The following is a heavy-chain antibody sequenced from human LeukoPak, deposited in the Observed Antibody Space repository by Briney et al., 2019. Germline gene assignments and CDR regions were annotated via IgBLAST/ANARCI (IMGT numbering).Heavy chain of an antibody. CDR1: RHTFTSYA. CDR3: AREAMVLGGNYFDY. J-gene: IGHJ4*02. D-gene: IGHD3-10*01. CDR2: ISAYNGKA. V-gene: IGHV1-18*01. Sequence: GAAVQVSCQAPRHTFTSYAISCVRQAPGQALEWMGWISAYNGKAKYAQKIQGRVNMTTDKSTSTAYMELRSPTSDVTAVVYFAREAMVLGGNYFDYWGQGTLVTVSS.